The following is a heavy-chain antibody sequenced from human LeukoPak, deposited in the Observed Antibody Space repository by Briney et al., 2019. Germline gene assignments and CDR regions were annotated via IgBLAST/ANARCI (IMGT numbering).Heavy chain of an antibody. CDR3: ARGYYYDSSGYFPRVTPIDY. CDR2: IIPIFGTA. J-gene: IGHJ4*02. CDR1: GGTFSSYA. V-gene: IGHV1-69*01. Sequence: ASVKVPCKASGGTFSSYAISWVRQAPGQGLEWMGGIIPIFGTANYAQKFQGRVTITADESTSTAYMELSSLRSEDTAVYYCARGYYYDSSGYFPRVTPIDYWGQGTLVTVSS. D-gene: IGHD3-22*01.